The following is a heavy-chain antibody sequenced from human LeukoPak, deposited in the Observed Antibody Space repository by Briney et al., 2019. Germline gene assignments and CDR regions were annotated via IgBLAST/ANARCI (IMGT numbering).Heavy chain of an antibody. Sequence: PSETLSLTCAVYGGSFSGYYWSWIRQPPGKGLEWIGEINHSGSTNYNPSLKSRVTISVDTSKNQFSLKLSSVTAADTAVYYCARGQRWLQLVRWTFDIWGQGTMVTVSS. CDR2: INHSGST. CDR3: ARGQRWLQLVRWTFDI. J-gene: IGHJ3*02. CDR1: GGSFSGYY. D-gene: IGHD5-24*01. V-gene: IGHV4-34*01.